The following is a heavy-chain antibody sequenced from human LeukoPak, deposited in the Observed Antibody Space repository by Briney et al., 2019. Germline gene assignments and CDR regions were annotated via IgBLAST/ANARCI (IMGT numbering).Heavy chain of an antibody. V-gene: IGHV3-30*04. Sequence: PGGSLRLSCTPSGFTFGDDTMSWFRQAPGKGLEWVAGMSYDGSQTDSANSVKGRFTISRDNSRNTLYLKMNSLTTEDTAVYYCAKVGGLWLSLGHFDYWGPGTLVTVSS. CDR3: AKVGGLWLSLGHFDY. J-gene: IGHJ4*02. CDR2: MSYDGSQT. D-gene: IGHD5-18*01. CDR1: GFTFGDDT.